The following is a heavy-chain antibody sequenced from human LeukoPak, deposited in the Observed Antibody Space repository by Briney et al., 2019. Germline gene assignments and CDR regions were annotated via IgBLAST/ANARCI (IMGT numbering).Heavy chain of an antibody. V-gene: IGHV1-18*01. CDR2: ISAYNGNT. CDR1: GYTFTSYG. J-gene: IGHJ6*03. D-gene: IGHD3-16*02. CDR3: ARSRGDYVWGSYRPGYMDV. Sequence: GASVKVSCKASGYTFTSYGISWVRQAPGQGLEWMGWISAYNGNTNYAQKLQGRVTMTTDTSTSTAYTELRSLRSDDTAVYYCARSRGDYVWGSYRPGYMDVWGKGTTVTVSS.